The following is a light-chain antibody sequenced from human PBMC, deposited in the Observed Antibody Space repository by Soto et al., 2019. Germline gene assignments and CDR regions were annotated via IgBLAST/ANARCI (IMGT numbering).Light chain of an antibody. V-gene: IGKV1-5*01. CDR2: DAS. J-gene: IGKJ1*01. CDR3: QQHNTYPWT. CDR1: QSISSW. Sequence: DIHMTQSPSTLSASVGDRVTITCRPSQSISSWLAWYQQKPGKAPKLLIYDASSLESGVPSRFSGSGSGTEFTLTISSLQPDDFATYYCQQHNTYPWTFGQGTKVDI.